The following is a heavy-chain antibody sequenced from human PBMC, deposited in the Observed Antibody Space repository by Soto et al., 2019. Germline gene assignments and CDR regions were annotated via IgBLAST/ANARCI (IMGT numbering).Heavy chain of an antibody. CDR1: GGSLSGYD. CDR3: ASIGYCSGGSCDSENFYYYMDV. D-gene: IGHD2-15*01. V-gene: IGHV4-34*01. J-gene: IGHJ6*03. CDR2: INHSGST. Sequence: LTCVVYGGSLSGYDWSWIRQPPGRGLDWIGEINHSGSTNYNPSLKSRVTISVDTSKNQFSLKLSSVTAADTAVYYCASIGYCSGGSCDSENFYYYMDVWGKGTTVTVSS.